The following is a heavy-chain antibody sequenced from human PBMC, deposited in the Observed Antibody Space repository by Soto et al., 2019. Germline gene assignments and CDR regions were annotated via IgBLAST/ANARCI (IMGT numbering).Heavy chain of an antibody. CDR2: IYYSGIT. CDR1: GGSISSGDYY. CDR3: ARTPPLGYFDY. V-gene: IGHV4-30-4*01. J-gene: IGHJ4*02. Sequence: PSETLSLTCTVSGGSISSGDYYWSWIRQPPGKGLEWLGYIYYSGITYYNPSLKSRVTISVDTSKNQFSLKLSSMTAADTAVYYCARTPPLGYFDYWGQGTLVPSPQ.